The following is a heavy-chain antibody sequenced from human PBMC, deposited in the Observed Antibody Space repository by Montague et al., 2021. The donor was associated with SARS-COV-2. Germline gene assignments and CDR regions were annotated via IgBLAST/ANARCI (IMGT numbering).Heavy chain of an antibody. V-gene: IGHV4-34*01. J-gene: IGHJ6*02. CDR1: GGSFSGYY. CDR2: INHSGST. D-gene: IGHD3-10*01. Sequence: SETLSFTCAVYGGSFSGYYWSWIRQPPGKGLEWIGEINHSGSTNYNPSLKSRVTISVDTSKNQFSLKLSSVTAADTAVYYCARGRLILLWFGELLSGGDYYGMDVWGQGTTVTVSS. CDR3: ARGRLILLWFGELLSGGDYYGMDV.